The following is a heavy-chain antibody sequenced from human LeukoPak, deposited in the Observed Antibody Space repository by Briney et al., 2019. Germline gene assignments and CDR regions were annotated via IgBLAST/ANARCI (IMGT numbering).Heavy chain of an antibody. J-gene: IGHJ4*02. CDR2: IDSDGSGT. V-gene: IGHV3-74*01. D-gene: IGHD6-19*01. CDR3: ARDRVIAVAARTRGY. Sequence: GSLRLSCAASGYTFSSFWIHWVRQAPGKGLEWVARIDSDGSGTRYADSVKGRFTISRDNAKNTLYLQMNSLRAEDTAVYYCARDRVIAVAARTRGYWGQGTLVTVSS. CDR1: GYTFSSFW.